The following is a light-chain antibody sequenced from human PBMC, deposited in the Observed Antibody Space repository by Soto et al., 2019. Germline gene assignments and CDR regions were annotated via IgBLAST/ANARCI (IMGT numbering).Light chain of an antibody. CDR3: QQYGSSPTIA. J-gene: IGKJ5*01. CDR1: QSVSSTY. CDR2: GAS. V-gene: IGKV3-20*01. Sequence: SPGTLSLPPGERATLSCRASQSVSSTYLAWYQQKPGQAPRLLIYGASSRATGIPDRFSGSGSGTDFTLTISRLEPEDFAVYYCQQYGSSPTIAFGQGTRLEIK.